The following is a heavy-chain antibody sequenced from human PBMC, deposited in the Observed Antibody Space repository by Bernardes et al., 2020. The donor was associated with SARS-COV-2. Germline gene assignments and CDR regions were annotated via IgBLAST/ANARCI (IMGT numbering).Heavy chain of an antibody. CDR3: ARDLGYCTNGVCSP. Sequence: GSLRLSCAASGFTFSSSWLHWVRQAPGKGLVWVSRINPDGSSTSYADSVKGRFTISRDNAKNMLFLQMSGLRAEDTAMYYCARDLGYCTNGVCSPWGQGTLVTVSS. CDR2: INPDGSST. D-gene: IGHD2-8*01. J-gene: IGHJ5*02. V-gene: IGHV3-74*01. CDR1: GFTFSSSW.